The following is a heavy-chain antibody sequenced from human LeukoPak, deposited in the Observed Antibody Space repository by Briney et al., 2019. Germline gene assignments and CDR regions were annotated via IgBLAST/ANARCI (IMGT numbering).Heavy chain of an antibody. J-gene: IGHJ4*02. CDR3: ARGKEYYDYVWGSCRYFDY. CDR2: MNPNSGNT. CDR1: GYTFTSYD. V-gene: IGHV1-8*01. D-gene: IGHD3-16*02. Sequence: GASVKVSCKASGYTFTSYDINWVRQATGQGLEWMGWMNPNSGNTGYAQKFQGRVTMTRNTSISTAYMELSSLRSEDTAVYYCARGKEYYDYVWGSCRYFDYWGQGTLVTVSS.